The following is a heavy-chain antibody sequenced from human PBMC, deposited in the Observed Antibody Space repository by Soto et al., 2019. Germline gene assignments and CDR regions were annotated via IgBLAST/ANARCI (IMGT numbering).Heavy chain of an antibody. CDR3: ARQIYDSDTGPNFQYYFDS. CDR1: GYSFAGYW. J-gene: IGHJ4*02. CDR2: IDPSDSQT. V-gene: IGHV5-10-1*01. D-gene: IGHD3-22*01. Sequence: PGESLKISCKGSGYSFAGYWITWVRQKPGKGLEWMGRIDPSDSQTYYSPSFRGHVTISVTKSITTVFLQCSSLRASDTAMYYRARQIYDSDTGPNFQYYFDSWGQGTPVTVSS.